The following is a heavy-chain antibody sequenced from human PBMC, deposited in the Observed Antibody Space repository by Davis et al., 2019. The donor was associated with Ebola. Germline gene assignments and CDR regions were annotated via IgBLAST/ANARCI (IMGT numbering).Heavy chain of an antibody. D-gene: IGHD2-2*01. CDR3: ARGPLYCISTSCYAGTGWFDP. CDR2: IYYSGST. CDR1: GGSISSSSYY. V-gene: IGHV4-61*05. Sequence: SETLSLTCTVSGGSISSSSYYWGWIRQPPGKGLEWIGYIYYSGSTNYNPSLKSRVTISVDTSKNQFSLKLSSVTAADTAVYYCARGPLYCISTSCYAGTGWFDPWGQGTLVTVSS. J-gene: IGHJ5*02.